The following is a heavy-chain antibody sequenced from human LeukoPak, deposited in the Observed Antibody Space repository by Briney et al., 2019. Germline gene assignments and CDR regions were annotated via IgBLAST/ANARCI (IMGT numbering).Heavy chain of an antibody. CDR1: VASISPHY. CDR3: TRLESSSWYFDY. CDR2: VYYNGLT. Sequence: SETLSLTCTVSVASISPHYWTWIRQAPGRGLEWIGYVYYNGLTSYNASLRSRLILSVDTARNQVSLKLTSVTAADTAVYYCTRLESSSWYFDYWGQGTLVTVSS. J-gene: IGHJ4*02. D-gene: IGHD6-13*01. V-gene: IGHV4-59*11.